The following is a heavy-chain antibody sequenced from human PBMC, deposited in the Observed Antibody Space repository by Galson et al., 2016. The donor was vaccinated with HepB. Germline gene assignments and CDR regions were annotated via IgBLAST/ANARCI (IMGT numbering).Heavy chain of an antibody. CDR2: IYWDDDK. CDR1: GFSLSSSGVG. D-gene: IGHD2-21*02. Sequence: PALVKPTQTLTLTCTFSGFSLSSSGVGVGWIRQPPGKALEWLALIYWDDDKRYSPSLKSRLTITKDTSKNQVVLTMTNMDPVDTATYSCARETLGYCGGDCYSGGWFDPWGQGTLVTVSS. J-gene: IGHJ5*02. CDR3: ARETLGYCGGDCYSGGWFDP. V-gene: IGHV2-5*02.